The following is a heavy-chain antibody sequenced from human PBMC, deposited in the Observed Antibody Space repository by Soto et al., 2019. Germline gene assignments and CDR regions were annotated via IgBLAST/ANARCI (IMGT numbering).Heavy chain of an antibody. Sequence: QVQLVQSGPEVKKPGASVKVSCKASGYTFTSSGISWVRQAPGQGLEWMGWISTYNGDTYYTQNLHGRVTMTTDTSTSTAYMELRSLRSDDTAVYYCASAYISGWYFSATDYWGQGTLVTVSS. D-gene: IGHD6-19*01. CDR2: ISTYNGDT. J-gene: IGHJ4*02. CDR1: GYTFTSSG. CDR3: ASAYISGWYFSATDY. V-gene: IGHV1-18*01.